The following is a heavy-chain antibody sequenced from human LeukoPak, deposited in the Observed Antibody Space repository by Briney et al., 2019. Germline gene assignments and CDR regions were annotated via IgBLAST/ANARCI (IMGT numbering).Heavy chain of an antibody. CDR2: IIPIFGTA. CDR1: GGTFSSYA. D-gene: IGHD6-6*01. CDR3: ARDLKDSSSTRGWYYYYGMDV. J-gene: IGHJ6*02. Sequence: ASVTVSFKASGGTFSSYAISWVRQAPGQGLEWMGGIIPIFGTANYAQKFQGRVTITADESTSTAYMELSSLRSEDTAVYYCARDLKDSSSTRGWYYYYGMDVWGQGTTVTVSS. V-gene: IGHV1-69*13.